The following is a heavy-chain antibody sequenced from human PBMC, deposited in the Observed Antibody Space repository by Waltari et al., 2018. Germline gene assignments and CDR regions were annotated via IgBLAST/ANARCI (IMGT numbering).Heavy chain of an antibody. CDR1: GGSIRGFY. Sequence: QVQLQESGPRLLKPSETLSLICTVSGGSIRGFYWSWVRQPPGKGLDWIGYIYYTGSTNFNPSLKSLVTMSVDTSKNQFSLKLISVTAADTAFYYCARGGGGDCEWFDPWGQGTLVTVSS. D-gene: IGHD2-21*02. CDR3: ARGGGGDCEWFDP. CDR2: IYYTGST. V-gene: IGHV4-59*01. J-gene: IGHJ5*02.